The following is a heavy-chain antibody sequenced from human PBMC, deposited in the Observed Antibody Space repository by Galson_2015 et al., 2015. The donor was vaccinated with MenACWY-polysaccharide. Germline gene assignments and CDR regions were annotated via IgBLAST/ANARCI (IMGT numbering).Heavy chain of an antibody. CDR3: TKYDSSGWYAIDY. V-gene: IGHV5-51*01. CDR1: GYSFTNYW. D-gene: IGHD6-19*01. Sequence: QSGAEVKKPGESQKISCKGSGYSFTNYWIGWMRQMPGKGLEWMGITYPGDSDTRYSPSFQGQVTISADRSISTAYLQWSSLKASDTAMYYCTKYDSSGWYAIDYWGQGTLVTVSS. J-gene: IGHJ4*02. CDR2: TYPGDSDT.